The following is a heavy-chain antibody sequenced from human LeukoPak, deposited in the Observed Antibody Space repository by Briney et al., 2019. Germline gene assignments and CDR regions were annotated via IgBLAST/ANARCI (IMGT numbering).Heavy chain of an antibody. CDR2: TYYRSKWYN. CDR1: GDSVSSNSAA. Sequence: SQTLSLTCAISGDSVSSNSAAWNWIRQSPSRGLEWLGRTYYRSKWYNDYAVSVKSRITINPDTSKNQFSLQLNSVTPEDTAVYYCARDGTLAVVGRQPFDPWGQGTLVTVSS. CDR3: ARDGTLAVVGRQPFDP. D-gene: IGHD6-19*01. J-gene: IGHJ5*02. V-gene: IGHV6-1*01.